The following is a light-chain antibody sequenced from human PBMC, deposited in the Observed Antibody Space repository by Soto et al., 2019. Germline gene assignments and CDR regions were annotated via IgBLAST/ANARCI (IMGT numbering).Light chain of an antibody. J-gene: IGLJ2*01. V-gene: IGLV1-40*01. CDR3: QSYDSGLSGWL. CDR2: ENT. CDR1: SSNIGAVFD. Sequence: QSVLTQAPSGSGAPGQRVTISCTGSSSNIGAVFDVHWYQQVPGTAPKLLIYENTKRPSGVPDRFSGSKSGTSASLAITGLQAEDEADYYCQSYDSGLSGWLFGGGTKLTVL.